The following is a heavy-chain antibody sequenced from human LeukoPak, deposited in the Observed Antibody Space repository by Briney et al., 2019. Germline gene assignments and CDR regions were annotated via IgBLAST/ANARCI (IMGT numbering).Heavy chain of an antibody. D-gene: IGHD3-10*01. CDR1: GFTFGSYA. CDR2: ISSSVNSGGGIT. V-gene: IGHV3-23*01. CDR3: AKYQGWIRGVMNAFDV. J-gene: IGHJ3*01. Sequence: GGSLRLSCAASGFTFGSYAMAWVRQAPGKGLEFVSSISSSVNSGGGITYYADSVKGRLTISRDNSKNTVYLQMNSLRAEDTAVYYCAKYQGWIRGVMNAFDVWGQGTMVIVSA.